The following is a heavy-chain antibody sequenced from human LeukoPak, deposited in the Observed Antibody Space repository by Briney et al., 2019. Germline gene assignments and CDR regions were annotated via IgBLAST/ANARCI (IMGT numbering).Heavy chain of an antibody. CDR3: ARRVPAASGGGFDY. D-gene: IGHD2-2*01. J-gene: IGHJ4*02. CDR1: GGSLSGYY. Sequence: SETLSLTCAVSGGSLSGYYWNWIRQPPGKGLEWIGYVNAVGSTKYNPSLSSRLTISVDKSKNQFSLKLNSVTAADPAVYLCARRVPAASGGGFDYWGQGTLVAVSS. V-gene: IGHV4-4*08. CDR2: VNAVGST.